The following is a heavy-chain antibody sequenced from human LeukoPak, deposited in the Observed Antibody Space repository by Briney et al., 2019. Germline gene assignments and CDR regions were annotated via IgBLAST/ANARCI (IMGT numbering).Heavy chain of an antibody. CDR1: GFTFSSYW. Sequence: QPGGSLRLSCAASGFTFSSYWMSWVRQTPGKGLEWVAKISEDGSEKYYVDSVKGRFIISRDNAKKSLYLQMNSLRTEETAAYYCARDWGYSGYDLDYWGQGTLVTVSS. J-gene: IGHJ4*02. V-gene: IGHV3-7*01. D-gene: IGHD5-12*01. CDR3: ARDWGYSGYDLDY. CDR2: ISEDGSEK.